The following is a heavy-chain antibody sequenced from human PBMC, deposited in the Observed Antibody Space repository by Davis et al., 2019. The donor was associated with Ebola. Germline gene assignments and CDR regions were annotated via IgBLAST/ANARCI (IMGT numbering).Heavy chain of an antibody. Sequence: PGGSLRLSCADSVITFSSYAMSWVRQAPGKGLEWVSAISGSGGSTYYADSVKGRFTISRDNSKNTLFLQMNSLRAEDTAVYYCAAVDIVVVVDGTSYPHAFDTWGQGTVVTVSS. D-gene: IGHD2-15*01. CDR2: ISGSGGST. CDR1: VITFSSYA. J-gene: IGHJ3*02. V-gene: IGHV3-23*01. CDR3: AAVDIVVVVDGTSYPHAFDT.